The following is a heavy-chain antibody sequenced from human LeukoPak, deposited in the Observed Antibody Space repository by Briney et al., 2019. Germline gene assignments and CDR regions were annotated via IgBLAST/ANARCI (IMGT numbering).Heavy chain of an antibody. Sequence: ASVKVSCKASGYTFTSYYMHWVRQAPGQGLEWMGVINPSGGSTSYAQKFQGRVTMTRDTSTSTVYMELSSLRSEDTAVYYCARDGTTCYDILTGYPNSNWFDPWGQGTLATVSS. J-gene: IGHJ5*02. CDR1: GYTFTSYY. CDR3: ARDGTTCYDILTGYPNSNWFDP. CDR2: INPSGGST. D-gene: IGHD3-9*01. V-gene: IGHV1-46*01.